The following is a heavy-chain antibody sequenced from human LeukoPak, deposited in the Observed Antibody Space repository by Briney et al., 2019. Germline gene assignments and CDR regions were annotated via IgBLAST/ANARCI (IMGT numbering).Heavy chain of an antibody. CDR3: ARGPEGQQLLAYGEDAFDI. D-gene: IGHD6-13*01. CDR2: IIPIFGTA. J-gene: IGHJ3*02. V-gene: IGHV1-69*05. CDR1: GGTFSSSA. Sequence: ASVKVSCKASGGTFSSSAISWVRQAPGQGLEWMGGIIPIFGTANYAQKFQGRVTITTDESTSTAYMELSSLRSEDTAVYYCARGPEGQQLLAYGEDAFDIWGQGTMVTVSS.